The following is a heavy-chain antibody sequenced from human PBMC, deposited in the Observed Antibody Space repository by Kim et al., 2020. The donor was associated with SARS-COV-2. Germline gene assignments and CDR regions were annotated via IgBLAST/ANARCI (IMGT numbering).Heavy chain of an antibody. V-gene: IGHV4-4*07. CDR3: ARREAGSNYFDY. D-gene: IGHD1-26*01. J-gene: IGHJ4*02. Sequence: SETLSLTCTVPGGSISSYYWSWIRQPAGKGLEWIGRIYANGRTDYNPSLKSRVTMSMDTSKNQVSLKLSDVTAADTAVYYCARREAGSNYFDYWGQGTL. CDR2: IYANGRT. CDR1: GGSISSYY.